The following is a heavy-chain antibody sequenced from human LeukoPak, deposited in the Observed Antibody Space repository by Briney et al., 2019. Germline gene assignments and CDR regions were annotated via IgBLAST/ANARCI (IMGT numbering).Heavy chain of an antibody. J-gene: IGHJ3*02. CDR2: ISAYNGQT. CDR3: AWDSGAFEI. Sequence: GASVKVSCKASGYTFTSYYISWMRQAPGHGLQWMGRISAYNGQTNYAQKVQGRVTMTTDTSTSTVYMELRSLRSDDTAVYYCAWDSGAFEIWGQGTMVTVSS. V-gene: IGHV1-18*01. CDR1: GYTFTSYY.